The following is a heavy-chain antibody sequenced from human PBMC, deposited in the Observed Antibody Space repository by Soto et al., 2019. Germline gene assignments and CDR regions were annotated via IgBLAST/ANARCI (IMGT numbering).Heavy chain of an antibody. V-gene: IGHV4-61*01. CDR3: ARDGDFSSGGDGYYFDGMDV. Sequence: QVQLQESGPGLVKPSETLSLTCTVSGGSVSSGSYYWSWIRQPPGKGLEWVGYIYYRGSTNYNPSLKSRVTISVDTSTNQFSMKLSSVAAADTAVYYCARDGDFSSGGDGYYFDGMDVWCQGTTVTVSS. J-gene: IGHJ6*02. CDR2: IYYRGST. D-gene: IGHD3-3*01. CDR1: GGSVSSGSYY.